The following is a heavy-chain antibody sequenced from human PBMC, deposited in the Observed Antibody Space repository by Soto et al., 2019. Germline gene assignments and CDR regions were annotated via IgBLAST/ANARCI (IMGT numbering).Heavy chain of an antibody. V-gene: IGHV3-53*01. CDR2: IYSGGST. J-gene: IGHJ3*02. Sequence: MGLEWGSVIYSGGSTYYADSVKSRFTISRDNSKNTLYLQMNSLRAEVTAVYYCASDDGGRAFDIWAQRTLVSGSS. CDR3: ASDDGGRAFDI. D-gene: IGHD2-15*01.